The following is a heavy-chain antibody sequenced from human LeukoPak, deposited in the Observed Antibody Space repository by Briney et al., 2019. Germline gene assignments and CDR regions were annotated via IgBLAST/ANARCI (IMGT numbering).Heavy chain of an antibody. J-gene: IGHJ5*02. CDR3: AREKEYSSSAGRVPWFDP. CDR1: GFTFDGYG. D-gene: IGHD6-6*01. Sequence: PGGSLRLSCAASGFTFDGYGMSWVRQAPGKGLEWVSGINWNGGSTGYTDSVKGRFTISRDNAKNSLYLQMNSLRAEDTALYYCAREKEYSSSAGRVPWFDPWGQGTLVTVSS. V-gene: IGHV3-20*04. CDR2: INWNGGST.